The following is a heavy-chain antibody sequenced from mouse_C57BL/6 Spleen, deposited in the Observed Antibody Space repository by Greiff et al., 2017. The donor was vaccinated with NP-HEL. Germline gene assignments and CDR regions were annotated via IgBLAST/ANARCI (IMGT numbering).Heavy chain of an antibody. CDR1: GFTFSDYY. J-gene: IGHJ2*01. Sequence: EVKLVESEGGLVQPGSSMKLSCTASGFTFSDYYMAWVRQVPEKGLEWVANINYDGSSTYYLDSLKSRFIISRDNAKNILYLQMSSLKSEDTATYYCARVPTGTLFDYWGQGTTLTVSS. CDR3: ARVPTGTLFDY. V-gene: IGHV5-16*01. D-gene: IGHD4-1*02. CDR2: INYDGSST.